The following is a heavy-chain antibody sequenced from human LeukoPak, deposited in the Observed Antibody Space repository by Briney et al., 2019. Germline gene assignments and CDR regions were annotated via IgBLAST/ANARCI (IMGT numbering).Heavy chain of an antibody. CDR3: AREIAVAGTRGRFDP. D-gene: IGHD6-19*01. J-gene: IGHJ5*02. Sequence: SETLSLTCSVSVDSMFGYYWSWIRQPPGGGLEWIGYIYDTGRTNYSPSLESRVTISLDTSNKQFSLKLSSVTAADTAVYYCAREIAVAGTRGRFDPWGQGTLVTVSS. CDR2: IYDTGRT. CDR1: VDSMFGYY. V-gene: IGHV4-59*12.